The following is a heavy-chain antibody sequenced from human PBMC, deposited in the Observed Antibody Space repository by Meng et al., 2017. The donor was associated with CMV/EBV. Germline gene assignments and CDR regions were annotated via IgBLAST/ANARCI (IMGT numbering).Heavy chain of an antibody. CDR2: IKQDGSEK. CDR1: GFTFSSYW. Sequence: GESLKISCAASGFTFSSYWMSWVRQAPGKGLEWVANIKQDGSEKYYVDSVKGRFTISGDNAKNSLYLQMNSLRAEDTAVYYCARDLRVIPAAVYYFDYWGQGTLVTVSS. CDR3: ARDLRVIPAAVYYFDY. J-gene: IGHJ4*02. V-gene: IGHV3-7*01. D-gene: IGHD2-2*01.